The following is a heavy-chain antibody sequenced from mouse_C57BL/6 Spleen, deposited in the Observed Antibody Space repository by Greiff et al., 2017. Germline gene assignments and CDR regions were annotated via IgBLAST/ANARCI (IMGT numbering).Heavy chain of an antibody. D-gene: IGHD2-1*01. CDR2: IYPGDGAT. CDR3: ARGGNYYYYAMDY. V-gene: IGHV1-82*01. J-gene: IGHJ4*01. Sequence: QVQLKESGPELVKPGASVKISCKASGYAFSSSWMNWVKQRPGKGLEWIGRIYPGDGATTYNGKFKGKATLTADKSSSTAYMQLSSLASEDSAVYVCARGGNYYYYAMDYWGQGTSVTVSS. CDR1: GYAFSSSW.